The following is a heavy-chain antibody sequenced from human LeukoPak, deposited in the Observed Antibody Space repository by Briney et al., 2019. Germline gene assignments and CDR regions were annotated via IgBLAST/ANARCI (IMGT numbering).Heavy chain of an antibody. J-gene: IGHJ4*02. V-gene: IGHV4-4*07. CDR2: IYTSGST. D-gene: IGHD3-3*01. CDR1: GGSISSYY. Sequence: SETLSLTCTVSGGSISSYYWSWIRQPAGKGLEWIGRIYTSGSTNYNPSLKSRVTMSVDTSKNQFSLKLSSVTAADTAVYYCAGLLRDFWSGYYARFDYWGQGTLVTVSS. CDR3: AGLLRDFWSGYYARFDY.